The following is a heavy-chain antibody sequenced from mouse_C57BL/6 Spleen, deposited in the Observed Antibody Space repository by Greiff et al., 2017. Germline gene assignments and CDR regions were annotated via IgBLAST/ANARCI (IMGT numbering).Heavy chain of an antibody. D-gene: IGHD3-1*01. CDR1: GFNIKDDY. V-gene: IGHV14-4*01. CDR2: IDPENGDT. CDR3: TKGGTYYFDY. Sequence: EVQLVESGAELVRPGASVKLSCTASGFNIKDDYMHWVKQRPEQGLEWIGWIDPENGDTEYASKFQGKATITADTSSNTAYLQLSSLTSEDTAVYYCTKGGTYYFDYWGQGTTLTVSS. J-gene: IGHJ2*01.